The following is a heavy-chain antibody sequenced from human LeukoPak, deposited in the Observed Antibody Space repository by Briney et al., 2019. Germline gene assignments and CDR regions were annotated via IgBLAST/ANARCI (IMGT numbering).Heavy chain of an antibody. Sequence: PGGSQRLSCVASGLPIAYFAMHWVRQAPGKGLEWVSLISGDGVSTFYADTVKGRFSISRDNSKNSLSLEMNSLRTEDTAMYYCARVSGKFDYWGQGTLVAVSS. CDR3: ARVSGKFDY. V-gene: IGHV3-43*02. CDR1: GLPIAYFA. CDR2: ISGDGVST. J-gene: IGHJ4*02.